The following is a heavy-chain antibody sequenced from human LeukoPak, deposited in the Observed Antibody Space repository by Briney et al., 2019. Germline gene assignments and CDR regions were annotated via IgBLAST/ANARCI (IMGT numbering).Heavy chain of an antibody. Sequence: SETLSLTCAVSGGSITNYYWSWIRQPAGKGLEWIGRVHSSRGSNYNPSLKSRVTMSVDTSKNQVSLKLIAVTAADTAVYYCARRRDTAMVRFDYWGQGTLVTVSS. D-gene: IGHD5-18*01. CDR3: ARRRDTAMVRFDY. V-gene: IGHV4-4*07. J-gene: IGHJ4*02. CDR2: VHSSRGS. CDR1: GGSITNYY.